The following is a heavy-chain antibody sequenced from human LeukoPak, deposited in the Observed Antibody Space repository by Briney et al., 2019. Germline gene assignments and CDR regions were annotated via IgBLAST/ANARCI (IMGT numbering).Heavy chain of an antibody. J-gene: IGHJ4*02. V-gene: IGHV4-39*01. Sequence: SETLSLTCTVSGGSISSSSYYWGWIRQPPGKGLEWIGSIYYSGSTYYNPSLKSRVTKSVDTSKNQFSLKLSSVTAADTAVYYCARHGLSSGSYDYWGQGTLVTVSS. D-gene: IGHD3-10*01. CDR2: IYYSGST. CDR1: GGSISSSSYY. CDR3: ARHGLSSGSYDY.